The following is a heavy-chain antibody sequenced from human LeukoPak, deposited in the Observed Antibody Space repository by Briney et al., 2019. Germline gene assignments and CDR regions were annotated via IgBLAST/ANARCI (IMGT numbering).Heavy chain of an antibody. D-gene: IGHD3-3*01. CDR1: GFTFSSYW. Sequence: GGSLRLSCAASGFTFSSYWMHWVRQAPGKGLVWVSRINSDGSSTSYADSVKGRFTISRDNAKNTLYLQMNSLRAEDTAVCYCARSWSGSLKWFDPWGQGTLVTVSS. CDR2: INSDGSST. V-gene: IGHV3-74*01. CDR3: ARSWSGSLKWFDP. J-gene: IGHJ5*02.